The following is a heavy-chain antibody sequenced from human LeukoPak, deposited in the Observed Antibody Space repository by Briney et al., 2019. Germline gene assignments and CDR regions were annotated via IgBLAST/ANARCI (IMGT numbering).Heavy chain of an antibody. CDR3: ARVRSGYSHENYFDY. J-gene: IGHJ4*02. CDR1: GFTFSNYE. D-gene: IGHD5-18*01. V-gene: IGHV3-48*03. Sequence: GGSLRLSCAASGFTFSNYEMNWVRQAPGRGREWGSYISGSGSNIYYADSVKGRFTISRDNAKDSLYLQMNSLRAEDTAVYYCARVRSGYSHENYFDYWGQGTLVTVSS. CDR2: ISGSGSNI.